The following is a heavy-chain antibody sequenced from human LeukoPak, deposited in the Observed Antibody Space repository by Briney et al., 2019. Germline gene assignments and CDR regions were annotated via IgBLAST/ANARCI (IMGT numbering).Heavy chain of an antibody. CDR2: IYPGDSDT. V-gene: IGHV5-51*01. Sequence: GESLKISCKGSGYSFTSYWIGWVRQMPGKGLEWMGIIYPGDSDTRYSPSFQGQVTISADKSISTAYLQWSSLKAPDTAVYYCARINLDFWSGYYTYYFDYWGQGTLVTVSS. J-gene: IGHJ4*02. D-gene: IGHD3-3*01. CDR3: ARINLDFWSGYYTYYFDY. CDR1: GYSFTSYW.